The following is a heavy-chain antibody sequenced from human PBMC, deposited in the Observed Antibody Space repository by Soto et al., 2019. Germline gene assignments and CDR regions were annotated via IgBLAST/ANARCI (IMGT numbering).Heavy chain of an antibody. CDR3: ARDPGYSYGYN. CDR1: GYTFTSYA. J-gene: IGHJ4*02. CDR2: INAGNGNT. D-gene: IGHD5-18*01. V-gene: IGHV1-3*01. Sequence: QVQLVQSGAEVKKPGASVKVSCKASGYTFTSYAMNWVRQAPGQRLEWMGWINAGNGNTKYSQKFQGRVTITRDTSASPAYMELSSLRSEDTAVYYCARDPGYSYGYNWGQGTLVIVSS.